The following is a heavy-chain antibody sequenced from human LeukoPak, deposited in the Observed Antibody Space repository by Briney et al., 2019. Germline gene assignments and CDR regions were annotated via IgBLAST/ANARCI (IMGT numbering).Heavy chain of an antibody. CDR3: ARAPLGGAAADNIDLYYFSHMDV. D-gene: IGHD6-13*01. CDR2: IDWDDEK. CDR1: GFSLSSRGMC. Sequence: SGPTLVNPSQTLTLTCDFSGFSLSSRGMCVSWIRQSPGKALEWLARIDWDDEKFYSTFLETRLTISKDPSRNQVVLTMANMNPADTATYCARAPLGGAAADNIDLYYFSHMDVWGTGTTVIVSS. J-gene: IGHJ6*03. V-gene: IGHV2-70*17.